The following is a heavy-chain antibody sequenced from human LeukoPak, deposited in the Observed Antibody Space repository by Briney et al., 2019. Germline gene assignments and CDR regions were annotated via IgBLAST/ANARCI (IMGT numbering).Heavy chain of an antibody. V-gene: IGHV1-46*01. CDR1: GYTFTSNY. D-gene: IGHD5-24*01. J-gene: IGHJ5*02. CDR2: ISPSGGPT. CDR3: ARDNSVRDGAWWFNP. Sequence: ASVKVSCKAFGYTFTSNYMHWVRQAPGQGPEWMGVISPSGGPTTYAQKFQGRVTLTRDMSTSTDYLELSSLRSEDTAVYYCARDNSVRDGAWWFNPWGQGTLVTVSS.